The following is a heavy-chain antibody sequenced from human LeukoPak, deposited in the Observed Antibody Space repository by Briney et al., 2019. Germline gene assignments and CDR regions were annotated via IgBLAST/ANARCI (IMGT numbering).Heavy chain of an antibody. CDR2: IYYSGST. Sequence: SETLSLTCTVSGGSISSGSYYWSWIRQPPGKGLEWIGYIYYSGSTNYNPSLKSRVTISVDTSKNQFSLKLSSVTAADTAVYYCARDRGAYCGGDCSNNWFDPWGQGTLVTVSS. D-gene: IGHD2-21*02. CDR1: GGSISSGSYY. V-gene: IGHV4-61*01. J-gene: IGHJ5*02. CDR3: ARDRGAYCGGDCSNNWFDP.